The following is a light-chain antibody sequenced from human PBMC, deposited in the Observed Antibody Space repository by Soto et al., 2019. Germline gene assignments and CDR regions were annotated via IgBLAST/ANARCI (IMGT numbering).Light chain of an antibody. CDR1: RSNIGSNY. CDR2: RND. V-gene: IGLV1-47*01. CDR3: AAWDDGLSGRL. Sequence: QSVLTQPPSASGTPGQRVTISCSGGRSNIGSNYVFWYQQLPGTAPKLLISRNDQRPSGVPDRFSGSKSGTSASLAISGLRSEDEADYYCAAWDDGLSGRLFGGGTKLTVL. J-gene: IGLJ3*02.